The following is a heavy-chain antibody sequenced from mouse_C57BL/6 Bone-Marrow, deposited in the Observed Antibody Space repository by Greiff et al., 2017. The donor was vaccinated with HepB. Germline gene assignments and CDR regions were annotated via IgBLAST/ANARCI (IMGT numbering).Heavy chain of an antibody. CDR3: ARRGLYYDYEGFAY. CDR2: IWWDDAK. Sequence: QVTLKVSGPGILQPSQTLSLTCSFSGFSLSTFGMGVGWIRQPSGKGLEWLAHIWWDDAKYYNPALKSRLTISKDTSKNQVFLKIANVDTADTTTYYCARRGLYYDYEGFAYWGQGTLVTVSA. V-gene: IGHV8-8*01. D-gene: IGHD2-4*01. J-gene: IGHJ3*01. CDR1: GFSLSTFGMG.